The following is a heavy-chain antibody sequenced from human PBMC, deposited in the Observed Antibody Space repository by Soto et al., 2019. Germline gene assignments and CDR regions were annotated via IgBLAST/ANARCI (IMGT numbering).Heavy chain of an antibody. J-gene: IGHJ4*02. Sequence: QITLKESGPTLVKPTQTLTLTCTFSGFSLTTDRVGVGWIRQPPGEALEWLAVIYGDDSKTYRPSLESRLTITKDTSKNQVALTMTNMASLDTATYYCAHAYGGRSLYWGQGTLVTVSS. D-gene: IGHD1-26*01. CDR3: AHAYGGRSLY. V-gene: IGHV2-5*02. CDR1: GFSLTTDRVG. CDR2: IYGDDSK.